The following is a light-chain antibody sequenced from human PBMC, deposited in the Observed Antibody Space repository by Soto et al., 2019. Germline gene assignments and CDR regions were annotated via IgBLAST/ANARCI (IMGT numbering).Light chain of an antibody. CDR3: QQYGSSSWT. CDR1: QSVSSSY. Sequence: EIVLTQSPGTLSLSPGEIATLSCRASQSVSSSYLARYQQKPGPAPRLLIYGASSRATGIPDRFSGSGSGTDFTLTISRLEPEDFAVYYCQQYGSSSWTFGHGTKVDIK. CDR2: GAS. J-gene: IGKJ1*01. V-gene: IGKV3-20*01.